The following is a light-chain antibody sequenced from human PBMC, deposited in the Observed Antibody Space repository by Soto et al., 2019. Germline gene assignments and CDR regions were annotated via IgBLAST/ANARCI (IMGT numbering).Light chain of an antibody. CDR2: KAS. J-gene: IGKJ1*01. CDR3: QQYQLYPWT. CDR1: QSVNVW. Sequence: DIQMTQSPSTVSASVVDRVTVTCRASQSVNVWLAWYQQKPGKAPKLLIYKASSLESGVPSRFSGSGSGTDFTLTISSLQPDDFASYYCQQYQLYPWTFGQGTEVDIK. V-gene: IGKV1-5*03.